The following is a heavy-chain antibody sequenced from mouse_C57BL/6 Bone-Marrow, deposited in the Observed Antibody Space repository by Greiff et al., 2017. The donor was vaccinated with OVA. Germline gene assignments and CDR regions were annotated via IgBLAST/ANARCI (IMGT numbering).Heavy chain of an antibody. CDR3: ARGRPYYSNYDWYFDV. Sequence: EVQRVESGGGLVKPGGSLKLSCAASGFTFSSYAMSWVRQTPEKRLEWVATISDGGSYTYYPDNVKGRFTISRDNAKNNLYLQMSHLKSEDTAMYYCARGRPYYSNYDWYFDVWGTGTTVTVSS. V-gene: IGHV5-4*01. D-gene: IGHD2-5*01. CDR2: ISDGGSYT. CDR1: GFTFSSYA. J-gene: IGHJ1*03.